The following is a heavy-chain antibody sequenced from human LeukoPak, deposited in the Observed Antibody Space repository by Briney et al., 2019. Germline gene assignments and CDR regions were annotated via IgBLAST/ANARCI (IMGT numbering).Heavy chain of an antibody. CDR1: GFTFSDYY. V-gene: IGHV3-74*01. Sequence: PGGSLRLSCAASGFTFSDYYMHWVRQAPGKGLLWISHINGGGSSTGYADSVKGRFTISRDNAKNILYLQMNSLRAEDTAVYYCSRGTYPYSSDNWGQGALVTVSS. CDR3: SRGTYPYSSDN. CDR2: INGGGSST. J-gene: IGHJ4*02. D-gene: IGHD3-10*01.